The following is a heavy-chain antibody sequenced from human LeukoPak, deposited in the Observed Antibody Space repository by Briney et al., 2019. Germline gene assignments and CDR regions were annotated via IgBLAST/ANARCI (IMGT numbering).Heavy chain of an antibody. CDR2: INPNSGGT. D-gene: IGHD1-1*01. J-gene: IGHJ5*02. V-gene: IGHV1-2*04. CDR3: ARTNTTGTTGGWFDP. Sequence: ASVKVSCKASGYTFTGYYMHWVRQAPGQGLEWMGWINPNSGGTNYAQKFQGWVTMTRDTSISTAYMELSSLRSEDTAVYYCARTNTTGTTGGWFDPWGQGTLVTVSS. CDR1: GYTFTGYY.